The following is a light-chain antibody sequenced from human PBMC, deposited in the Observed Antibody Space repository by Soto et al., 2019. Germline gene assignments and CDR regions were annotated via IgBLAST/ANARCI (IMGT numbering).Light chain of an antibody. Sequence: QSALTQPRSVSASPGQSVTLSCTGSRSDLGVYNYVSWYQQHPGKAPKLMIYDVSKRPSGVPGRFSGSKSGNTASLTISGLQAEDEADYYCCSYGGGYTPLVFGGGTMVTVL. J-gene: IGLJ2*01. CDR2: DVS. V-gene: IGLV2-11*01. CDR3: CSYGGGYTPLV. CDR1: RSDLGVYNY.